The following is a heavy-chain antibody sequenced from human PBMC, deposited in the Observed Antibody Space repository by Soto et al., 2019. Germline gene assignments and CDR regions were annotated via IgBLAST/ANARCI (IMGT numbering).Heavy chain of an antibody. CDR3: AKDRPPHTVSSLFDY. CDR2: ISGSSDTI. D-gene: IGHD4-17*01. J-gene: IGHJ4*02. V-gene: IGHV3-48*01. Sequence: GGSLRLSCAASGLTFSSYSMNWVRQAPGRGLEWLSYISGSSDTIYYADSVKGRFTISRDNSKNSLYLQMSSLRAEDTAVYYCAKDRPPHTVSSLFDYWGQGTLVTVSS. CDR1: GLTFSSYS.